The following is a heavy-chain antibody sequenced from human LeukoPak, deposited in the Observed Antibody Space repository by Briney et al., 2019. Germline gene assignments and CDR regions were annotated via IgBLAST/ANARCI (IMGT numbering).Heavy chain of an antibody. CDR2: IYYSGST. Sequence: SETLSLTCTVSGGSISSYYWSWIRQPPGKGLEWIGYIYYSGSTNYNPSLKSRVTISVDTSKNQFSLKLSSVTAADTAVYYCARDHLVRGVIPPLFGWFGPWGQGTLVTVSS. CDR1: GGSISSYY. V-gene: IGHV4-59*01. D-gene: IGHD3-10*01. CDR3: ARDHLVRGVIPPLFGWFGP. J-gene: IGHJ5*02.